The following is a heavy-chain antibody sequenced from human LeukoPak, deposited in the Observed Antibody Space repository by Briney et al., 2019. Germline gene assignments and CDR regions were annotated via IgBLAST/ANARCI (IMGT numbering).Heavy chain of an antibody. V-gene: IGHV4-59*08. CDR1: VGSINSYY. D-gene: IGHD3-16*01. CDR2: IYYSGTT. CDR3: TRGNYAGVFDY. Sequence: SETLSLTCTVSVGSINSYYWSWIRQPPGKGLEWIGYIYYSGTTNYSPSLSSRVTISVDTSKNQFSLRLSSVTAADTAVYYCTRGNYAGVFDYWGQGLLVTVSS. J-gene: IGHJ4*02.